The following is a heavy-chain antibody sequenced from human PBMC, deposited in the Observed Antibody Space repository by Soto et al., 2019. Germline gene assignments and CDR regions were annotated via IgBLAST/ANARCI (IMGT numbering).Heavy chain of an antibody. Sequence: QVQLVESGGGVVQPGRSLRLSCAASGITFSSYTIHWVRRAPGEGLEWVAVISDDGSNKYYADSVRGRFTISRDNPKNTMYLQMNSLRVGDTAVYYCARDWRGYYTLWGQGTLVTVSS. V-gene: IGHV3-30-3*01. CDR1: GITFSSYT. D-gene: IGHD3-3*01. J-gene: IGHJ4*02. CDR2: ISDDGSNK. CDR3: ARDWRGYYTL.